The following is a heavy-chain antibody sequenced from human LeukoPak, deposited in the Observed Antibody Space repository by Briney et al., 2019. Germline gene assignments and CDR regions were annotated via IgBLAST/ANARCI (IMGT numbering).Heavy chain of an antibody. D-gene: IGHD6-19*01. CDR1: GGTFSSYA. CDR2: IIPILGTA. V-gene: IGHV1-69*13. J-gene: IGHJ6*02. Sequence: GASVKVSCKASGGTFSSYAISWVRQAPGQGLEWMGGIIPILGTANYAQKFQGRVTITAGESTSTAYMELSSLRSEDTAAYYCARDSGGAVAGPDPYGMDVWGQGTTVTVSS. CDR3: ARDSGGAVAGPDPYGMDV.